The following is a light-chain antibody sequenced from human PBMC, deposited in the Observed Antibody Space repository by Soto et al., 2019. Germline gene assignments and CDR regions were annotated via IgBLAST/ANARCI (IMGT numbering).Light chain of an antibody. CDR2: GND. V-gene: IGLV1-40*01. Sequence: QSVLTQPPSVSGAPGQRVTISCTGSSSNIGAGYDVHWYQQLPGTAPKLLIYGNDDRPSGVPDRFSGSKSGTSASLAITGLQAEDEADYHCQSYDRSLSGHVVFGGGTKLPS. J-gene: IGLJ2*01. CDR1: SSNIGAGYD. CDR3: QSYDRSLSGHVV.